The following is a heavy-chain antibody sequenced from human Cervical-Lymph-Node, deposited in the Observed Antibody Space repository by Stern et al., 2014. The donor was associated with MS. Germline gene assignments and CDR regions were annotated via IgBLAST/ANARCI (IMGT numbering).Heavy chain of an antibody. CDR3: ARDSGLPARMADV. V-gene: IGHV3-30*04. D-gene: IGHD2-2*01. J-gene: IGHJ6*02. Sequence: VQLEESGGGVVQPGRSLRLSCAASGFTFSSYAMHWVRQAPGKGLEWVAVISYDGSNKYYADSVKGRFTISRDNSKNTLYLQMNSLRAEDTAVYYCARDSGLPARMADVWGQGTTVTVSS. CDR2: ISYDGSNK. CDR1: GFTFSSYA.